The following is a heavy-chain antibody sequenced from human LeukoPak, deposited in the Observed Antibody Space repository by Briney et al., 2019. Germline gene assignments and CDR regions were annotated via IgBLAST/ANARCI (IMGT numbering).Heavy chain of an antibody. Sequence: PGGSLRLSCAASEFTYWMSWVRQAPGKGLEGVDSITQTESEKYYVDSVKGRFTNSRDNAKNSLHLQMNSLRAEDTAVYYCVRDSGWHTFRAWGQGTLVTVSS. CDR2: ITQTESEK. V-gene: IGHV3-7*01. CDR3: VRDSGWHTFRA. CDR1: EFTYW. J-gene: IGHJ5*02. D-gene: IGHD6-19*01.